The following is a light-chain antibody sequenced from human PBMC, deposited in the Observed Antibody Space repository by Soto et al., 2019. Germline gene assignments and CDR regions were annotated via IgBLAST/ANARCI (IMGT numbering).Light chain of an antibody. CDR3: SSYTSSSTFWV. V-gene: IGLV2-14*01. Sequence: QSALTQPASVSGSPGQSITISCTGTSSDVGGYNYVSWYQQHPGKAPKLMIYEVSNRPSGVSNRSSGSKSGNTASLTISGLQAEDEADYYCSSYTSSSTFWVFGGGTQLTVL. CDR1: SSDVGGYNY. J-gene: IGLJ3*02. CDR2: EVS.